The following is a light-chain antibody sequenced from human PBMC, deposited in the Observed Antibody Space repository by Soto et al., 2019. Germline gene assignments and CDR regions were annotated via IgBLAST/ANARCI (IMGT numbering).Light chain of an antibody. CDR3: QQRSNWPLT. CDR2: DAS. V-gene: IGKV3-11*01. CDR1: QSVSSH. Sequence: EIVLTQSPATLSLSPGERATLSCRASQSVSSHLAWYQQNPGQAPRLLIYDASNRATGIPARFSGSGSGTDFTLTISSLEPEDFAAYYCQQRSNWPLTFGGGTQVEIK. J-gene: IGKJ4*01.